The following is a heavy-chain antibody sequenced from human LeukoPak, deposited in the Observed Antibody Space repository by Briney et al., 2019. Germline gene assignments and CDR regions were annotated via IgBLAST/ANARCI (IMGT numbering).Heavy chain of an antibody. CDR3: ARGGYSYGYSYYFDY. Sequence: LTGGSLRLSCAASGFTFSSYAMHWVRQAPGKGLEYVSAISSNGGSTYYANSVKGRFTISRDNSKNTLYLQMGSLRAEDMAVYYCARGGYSYGYSYYFDYWGQGTLVTVSS. J-gene: IGHJ4*02. D-gene: IGHD5-18*01. CDR2: ISSNGGST. V-gene: IGHV3-64*01. CDR1: GFTFSSYA.